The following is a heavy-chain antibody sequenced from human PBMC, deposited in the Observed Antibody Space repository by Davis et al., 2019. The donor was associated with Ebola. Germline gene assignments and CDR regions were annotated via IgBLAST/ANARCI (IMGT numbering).Heavy chain of an antibody. J-gene: IGHJ4*02. D-gene: IGHD1-26*01. CDR1: GFTFSSYG. V-gene: IGHV3-33*08. CDR3: AREEVCSGNTLCYFDY. Sequence: GESLKIPCAASGFTFSSYGMHRVRQAPGKGLEWVAVIWHDGTNKYYADSVTGRFTISRDTSKDTLYLQMNSLRAEDTAVYYCAREEVCSGNTLCYFDYWGQGTLVTVSS. CDR2: IWHDGTNK.